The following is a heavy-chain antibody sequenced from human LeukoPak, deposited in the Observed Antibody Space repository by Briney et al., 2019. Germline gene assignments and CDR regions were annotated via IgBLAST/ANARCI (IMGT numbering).Heavy chain of an antibody. CDR1: GGSINSFY. V-gene: IGHV4-59*12. D-gene: IGHD6-19*01. CDR3: ARSGSSGDLDY. J-gene: IGHJ4*02. CDR2: IYYHGNT. Sequence: PSETLSLTCTVSGGSINSFYWSWIRQSPGKGLEWIGDIYYHGNTYYNPSLKSRVTISVDTSKNQFSLKLSSVTAADTAVYYCARSGSSGDLDYWGQGTLVTVSS.